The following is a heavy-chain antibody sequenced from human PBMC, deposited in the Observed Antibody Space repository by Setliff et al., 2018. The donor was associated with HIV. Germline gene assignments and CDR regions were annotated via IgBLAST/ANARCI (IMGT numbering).Heavy chain of an antibody. V-gene: IGHV1-69*05. CDR3: ARGKTWLRFLDY. Sequence: SVKVSCKASGYPLSGYGISWVRQAPGQGLEWMGGIIPIFGTPDYAQKFQGRITITMDTSTSTAYMELRSLKSDDTAVYYCARGKTWLRFLDYWGQGTLVTVSS. CDR2: IIPIFGTP. D-gene: IGHD5-12*01. J-gene: IGHJ4*02. CDR1: GYPLSGYG.